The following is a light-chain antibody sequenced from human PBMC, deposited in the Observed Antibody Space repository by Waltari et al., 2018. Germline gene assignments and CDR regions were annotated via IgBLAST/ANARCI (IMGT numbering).Light chain of an antibody. V-gene: IGKV3-20*01. CDR3: QHYESLPVT. CDR2: HAS. J-gene: IGKJ1*01. CDR1: QSISKY. Sequence: EIVLTQSPGTLSLSPGERATLSCRASQSISKYLVWYQQKPGQAPRLLIYHASSRAAGIPDRFSGSGYGTDFSLTISRLEPEDFAVYYCQHYESLPVTFGQGTKVEIK.